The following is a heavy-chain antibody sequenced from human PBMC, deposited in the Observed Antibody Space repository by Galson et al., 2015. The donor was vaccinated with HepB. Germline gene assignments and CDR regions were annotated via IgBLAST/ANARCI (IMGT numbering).Heavy chain of an antibody. Sequence: SLRLSCAASGFTFSVYSMSWVRQAPGKGLEWVSFVGGSSAYIFYADSVKGRFSISRDNAKNSLYLEMYSLRAEDTAVYYCARSIQLWSGTGVNGMDVWGQGTTVTVSS. J-gene: IGHJ6*02. V-gene: IGHV3-21*06. CDR3: ARSIQLWSGTGVNGMDV. CDR2: VGGSSAYI. CDR1: GFTFSVYS. D-gene: IGHD5-18*01.